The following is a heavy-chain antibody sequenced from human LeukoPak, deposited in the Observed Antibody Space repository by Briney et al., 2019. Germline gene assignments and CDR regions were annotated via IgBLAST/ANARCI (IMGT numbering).Heavy chain of an antibody. J-gene: IGHJ4*02. Sequence: SETLSLTCTVSGGSISTYYWNWIRQPPGKGLEWIGYIYHSGSTNYNPSLQSRVTISVDTSKNQFSLKLSSVTAADTAVYYCARGKRRDGRFDYWGQGTLVTVSS. V-gene: IGHV4-59*01. CDR3: ARGKRRDGRFDY. CDR1: GGSISTYY. D-gene: IGHD5-24*01. CDR2: IYHSGST.